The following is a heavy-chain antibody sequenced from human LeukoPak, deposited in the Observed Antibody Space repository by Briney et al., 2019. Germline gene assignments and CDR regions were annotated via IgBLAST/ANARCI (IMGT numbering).Heavy chain of an antibody. Sequence: GGSLRLSCAASGFTFDDYAMRWVRQAPGKGLEWVAVISNDGSKKFYIDSAKGRFTVSSDKSTDTLYLQMNSLRPEDTAVYYCAKDRSPTGSYYGMDVWGQGTTVIVSS. CDR2: ISNDGSKK. D-gene: IGHD1-1*01. CDR1: GFTFDDYA. V-gene: IGHV3-30*18. J-gene: IGHJ6*02. CDR3: AKDRSPTGSYYGMDV.